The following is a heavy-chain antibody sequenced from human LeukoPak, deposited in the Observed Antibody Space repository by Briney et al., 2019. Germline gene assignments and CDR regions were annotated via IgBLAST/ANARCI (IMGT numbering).Heavy chain of an antibody. CDR2: MNPDGTDI. V-gene: IGHV3-74*01. CDR1: GFTFNTYW. J-gene: IGHJ4*02. Sequence: PGGSLILSCAASGFTFNTYWMHWVRQPPGKGPVWVSRMNPDGTDIRYADSVKGRFTISRDNAKSTLYLQMNSLRAEDTAVYYCAGDKEDDHGGSTFDYWGQGTLVTVSS. CDR3: AGDKEDDHGGSTFDY. D-gene: IGHD4-23*01.